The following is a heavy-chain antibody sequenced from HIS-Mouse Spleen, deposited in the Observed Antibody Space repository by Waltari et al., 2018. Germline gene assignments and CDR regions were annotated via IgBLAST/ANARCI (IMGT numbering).Heavy chain of an antibody. D-gene: IGHD6-6*01. Sequence: QVQLVQSGAAVTKPGASVNVSCTASGYTFTGSYLPWVPQAPGQGLEWMGWINPNSGGTNYAQKFQGRVTMTRDTSISTAYMELSRLRSDDTAVYYCARGGIAAPYYFDYWGQGTLVTVSS. CDR3: ARGGIAAPYYFDY. CDR1: GYTFTGSY. CDR2: INPNSGGT. J-gene: IGHJ4*02. V-gene: IGHV1-2*02.